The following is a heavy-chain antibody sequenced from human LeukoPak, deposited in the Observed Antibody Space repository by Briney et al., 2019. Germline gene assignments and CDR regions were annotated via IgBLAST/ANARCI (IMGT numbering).Heavy chain of an antibody. D-gene: IGHD6-13*01. CDR3: ARDRQTAAADYYYYGMDV. CDR1: GFTFSSYG. CDR2: IWYDGSNK. J-gene: IGHJ6*02. Sequence: GGSLRLSCAASGFTFSSYGMHWVRQAPGKGLEWVAVIWYDGSNKYYADSVKGRFTISRDNSKNTLYLQMNSLRAEDTAVYYCARDRQTAAADYYYYGMDVWGQGTTVTVSS. V-gene: IGHV3-33*01.